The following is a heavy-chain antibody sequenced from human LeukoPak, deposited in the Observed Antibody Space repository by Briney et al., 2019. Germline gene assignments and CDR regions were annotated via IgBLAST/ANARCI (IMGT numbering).Heavy chain of an antibody. CDR2: ISNSGGST. CDR1: GFSFSNYA. Sequence: GGSLRLSCAASGFSFSNYAMSWVRQAPGKGLEWVSAISNSGGSTYYADSVKGRFTISRDNSKNTLYMQMNSLRAEDTAVYYCAKGFLGNIDYWGQGTLVTVSS. J-gene: IGHJ4*02. CDR3: AKGFLGNIDY. V-gene: IGHV3-23*01. D-gene: IGHD1/OR15-1a*01.